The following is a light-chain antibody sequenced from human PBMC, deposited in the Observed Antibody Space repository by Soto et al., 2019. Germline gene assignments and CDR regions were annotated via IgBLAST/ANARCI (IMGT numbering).Light chain of an antibody. V-gene: IGKV3-11*01. J-gene: IGKJ1*01. Sequence: IVWTQSPATLSLSPGERATLACRASQSVGSFLAWYQQKRGQAHRLLIYDASNRATGIPARFSGSGSGTDFTLTISSLEPEDFTVYYCQQRSSWPWTFGQGTKVEIK. CDR2: DAS. CDR3: QQRSSWPWT. CDR1: QSVGSF.